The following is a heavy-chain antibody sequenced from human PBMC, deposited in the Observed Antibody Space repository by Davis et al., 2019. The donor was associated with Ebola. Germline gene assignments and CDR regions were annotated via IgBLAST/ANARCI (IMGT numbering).Heavy chain of an antibody. J-gene: IGHJ6*04. CDR3: AGDPGLANGMDV. V-gene: IGHV3-53*01. CDR2: IYSGGNT. D-gene: IGHD3-16*01. CDR1: EFSVTNNY. Sequence: GESLKISCAGSEFSVTNNYMSWVRQAPGKGLEWVSVIYSGGNTYYADSVKGRFTHSRDSSKNTLYLQMDSLRAEDTAVYFGAGDPGLANGMDVWGKGTTVTVSS.